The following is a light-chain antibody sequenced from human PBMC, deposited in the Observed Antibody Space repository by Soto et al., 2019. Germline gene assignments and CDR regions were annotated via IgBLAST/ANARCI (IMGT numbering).Light chain of an antibody. V-gene: IGKV1-5*01. CDR2: DAS. Sequence: DIQMTQSPSTLSASVGDRVTITCRASQRINNWLAWYQQKPGKAPKFLMFDASTLETGVPSRFSGSGSGTEFTLTISSLQPDDFATYYCQQYHTYPYTFGQGTKLDIK. CDR3: QQYHTYPYT. CDR1: QRINNW. J-gene: IGKJ2*01.